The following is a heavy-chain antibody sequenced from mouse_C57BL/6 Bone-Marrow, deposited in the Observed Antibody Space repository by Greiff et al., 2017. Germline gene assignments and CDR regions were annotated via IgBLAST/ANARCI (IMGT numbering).Heavy chain of an antibody. CDR3: ARHGSGYLYAMDY. Sequence: VQLQQPGAELVRPGTSVKLSCKASGYTFTSYWMHWVKQRPGQGLEWIGVIDPSDSYTNYNQKFKGKATLTVDTSSSTAYMQLSSLTSEDSAVYYCARHGSGYLYAMDYWGQGTSVTVSS. CDR2: IDPSDSYT. CDR1: GYTFTSYW. D-gene: IGHD3-2*02. V-gene: IGHV1-59*01. J-gene: IGHJ4*01.